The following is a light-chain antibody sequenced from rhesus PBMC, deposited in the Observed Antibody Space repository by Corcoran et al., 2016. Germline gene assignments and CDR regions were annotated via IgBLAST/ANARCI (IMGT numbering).Light chain of an antibody. J-gene: IGKJ3*01. Sequence: DIQMTQSPSSLSASVGDSVTITCRASQGISSWLAWYQQKPGKAPNLLIHSTSSVQSWVPPRFSGSVSGTEYTLTIRSLKPEYFATYYWQQGYDTPFTFGPGTKLDIK. V-gene: IGKV1-18*01. CDR1: QGISSW. CDR3: QQGYDTPFT. CDR2: STS.